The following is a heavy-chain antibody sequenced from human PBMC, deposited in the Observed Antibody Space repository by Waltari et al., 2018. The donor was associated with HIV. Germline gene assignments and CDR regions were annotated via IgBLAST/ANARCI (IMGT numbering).Heavy chain of an antibody. V-gene: IGHV3-49*03. CDR3: TREHSTGGS. J-gene: IGHJ5*02. CDR1: GFTFGDYA. D-gene: IGHD6-19*01. Sequence: EVQLVESGGGLVQPGRSLRLSCTASGFTFGDYAVSWLRQAPGKGLEWLSVITSEAYGGTTEYAASVRGRFTISRDDSKIIAYLQMNSLKIEDTAVYYCTREHSTGGSWGQGTLVTVSS. CDR2: ITSEAYGGTT.